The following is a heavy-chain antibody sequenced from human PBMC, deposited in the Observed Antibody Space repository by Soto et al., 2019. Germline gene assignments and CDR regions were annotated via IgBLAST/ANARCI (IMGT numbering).Heavy chain of an antibody. CDR3: ARPPFPGCLNAVCYPLDY. V-gene: IGHV1-46*02. J-gene: IGHJ4*02. D-gene: IGHD2-8*01. CDR1: GYTFNDYY. Sequence: QVQLVQSGDEVKKPGASVKVSCKASGYTFNDYYLHWVRQAPGQGLEWMGMINPSGGSTSYAQKFQNRVTMTRDTSTTTVYMEVSSLKSDDTAVYYCARPPFPGCLNAVCYPLDYWGQGTLVTVSS. CDR2: INPSGGST.